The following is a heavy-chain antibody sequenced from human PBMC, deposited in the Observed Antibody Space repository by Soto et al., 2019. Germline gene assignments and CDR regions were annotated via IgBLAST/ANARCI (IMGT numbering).Heavy chain of an antibody. CDR2: ISAYNGNT. V-gene: IGHV1-18*01. J-gene: IGHJ6*03. Sequence: ASVKVSCKASGYTFTSYGISWVRQAPGQGLEWMGWISAYNGNTNYAQKLQGRVTMTTDTSTSTAYMELRSLRSDDTAVYYCARVYGSPETESVYYCYHYTDVWGKGTTVTVSS. CDR3: ARVYGSPETESVYYCYHYTDV. CDR1: GYTFTSYG. D-gene: IGHD1-26*01.